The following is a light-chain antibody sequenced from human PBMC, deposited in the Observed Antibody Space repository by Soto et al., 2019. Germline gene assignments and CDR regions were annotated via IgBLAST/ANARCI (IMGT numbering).Light chain of an antibody. CDR2: DVS. J-gene: IGLJ2*01. CDR1: SSDVGGYNY. Sequence: QSALTQPASVSGSPGQSITISCTGTSSDVGGYNYVSWYQQHPGKAPKLMIYDVSNRPSGVSNRFSGSKSGNTASLTISGLQAEDEADYYCSSSTSSSTLWVFGGGTKLIVL. V-gene: IGLV2-14*01. CDR3: SSSTSSSTLWV.